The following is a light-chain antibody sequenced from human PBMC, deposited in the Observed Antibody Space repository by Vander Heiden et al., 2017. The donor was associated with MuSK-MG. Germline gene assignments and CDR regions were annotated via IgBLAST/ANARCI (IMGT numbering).Light chain of an antibody. J-gene: IGKJ4*01. CDR1: QSISRY. Sequence: DIQMTQSPSSLSASVGDRVTITCRASQSISRYFNWYQQKPGKAPKLLIYAASSLQSGVPSRFSGSGSGTDFTLTISSLQPEDCATYYCQQSDSTPHTFGGGTKVXIK. CDR3: QQSDSTPHT. V-gene: IGKV1-39*01. CDR2: AAS.